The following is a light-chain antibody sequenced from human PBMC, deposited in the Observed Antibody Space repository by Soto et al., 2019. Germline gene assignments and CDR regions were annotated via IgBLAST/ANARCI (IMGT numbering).Light chain of an antibody. V-gene: IGKV1-5*01. Sequence: IQMTQSPSSLSASVGYGVTITCRASQSISSYVSWYQQKPWKDPKLLIYDASNLETWFPSRFSGSGSRTEFTITISSLQPQDFATYYCEQYRTLGQGTKVDIK. CDR2: DAS. J-gene: IGKJ1*01. CDR3: EQYRT. CDR1: QSISSY.